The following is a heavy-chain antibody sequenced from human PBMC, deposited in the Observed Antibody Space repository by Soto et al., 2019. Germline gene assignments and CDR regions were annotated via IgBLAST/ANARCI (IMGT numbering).Heavy chain of an antibody. V-gene: IGHV4-59*01. CDR3: ARERDSGEYSSCQNWFDP. D-gene: IGHD6-6*01. J-gene: IGHJ5*02. Sequence: PSETLSLTCTVSGGSISSYYWSLIRQPPGKGLECIWYIYYSGSTNYNPSLKSRVTISVDTSKNQFSLKLSSVTAADTAVYYCARERDSGEYSSCQNWFDPWGQGTLVTVSS. CDR1: GGSISSYY. CDR2: IYYSGST.